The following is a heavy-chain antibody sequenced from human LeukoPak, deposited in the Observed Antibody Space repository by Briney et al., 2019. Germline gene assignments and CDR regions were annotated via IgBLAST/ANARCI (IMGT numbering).Heavy chain of an antibody. CDR2: ISSSSSTI. CDR1: GFTFSSYS. J-gene: IGHJ3*02. CDR3: ARDNRGTAFDI. V-gene: IGHV3-48*04. D-gene: IGHD1-14*01. Sequence: PGGSLRLSCAASGFTFSSYSMNWVRQAPGKGLEWVSYISSSSSTIYYADSVKGRFTISRDNAKNSLYLQMNSLRAEDTAVYYCARDNRGTAFDIWGQGTMVTVSS.